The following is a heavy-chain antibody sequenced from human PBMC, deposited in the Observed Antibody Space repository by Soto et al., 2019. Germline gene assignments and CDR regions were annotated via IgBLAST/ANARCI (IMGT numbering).Heavy chain of an antibody. CDR2: IGNVGGGT. D-gene: IGHD3-3*01. V-gene: IGHV3-23*01. J-gene: IGHJ6*02. Sequence: EVQLLESGGGLVQPGGSLRLSCEASGFTFSAYAMGWVRQAPGRGPEWVAAIGNVGGGTYNADSVKGRFTISRDNSKNTLYLQMNSLRAEDTAVYYCARGATYYDFWSGYYTSYTYYGMDVWGQGTTVTVSS. CDR3: ARGATYYDFWSGYYTSYTYYGMDV. CDR1: GFTFSAYA.